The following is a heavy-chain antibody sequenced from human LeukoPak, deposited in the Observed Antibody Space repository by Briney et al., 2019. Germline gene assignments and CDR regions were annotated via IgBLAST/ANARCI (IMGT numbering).Heavy chain of an antibody. D-gene: IGHD3-16*01. J-gene: IGHJ4*02. Sequence: ASVKVSFKASGYTFTGYYMHWVRQAPGQGLEWMGWINPNSGDTKYSQKFQGRVTMTRDTSISTAYMELSRLRSDDTAVYYCATQRGSYLWGTDFDYWGQGALVTVSS. CDR1: GYTFTGYY. V-gene: IGHV1-2*02. CDR3: ATQRGSYLWGTDFDY. CDR2: INPNSGDT.